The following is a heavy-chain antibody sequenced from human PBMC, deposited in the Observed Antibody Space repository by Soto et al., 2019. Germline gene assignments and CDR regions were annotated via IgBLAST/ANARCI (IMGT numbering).Heavy chain of an antibody. CDR3: AKVDLLHRVYDSSGYGPH. CDR1: GFTFSSYS. CDR2: ISGSGGST. Sequence: GGYLRLACAPSGFTFSSYSMSWFRQAPEKGREWVSAISGSGGSTYYADTVKGRFTISRDNSKNTLYLQMSRLRDEDKAVYYCAKVDLLHRVYDSSGYGPHWGQGTLVTVTS. V-gene: IGHV3-23*01. J-gene: IGHJ4*02. D-gene: IGHD3-22*01.